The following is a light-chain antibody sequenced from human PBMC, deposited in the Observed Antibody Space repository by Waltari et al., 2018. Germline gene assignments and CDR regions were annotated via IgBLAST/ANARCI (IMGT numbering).Light chain of an antibody. Sequence: DIQLTQSPSSLSASVGDRVTITCQASQPITNYLNWYQQKPGRAPELLIYDASNLHTGVPSRFSGSQSGTEFTFTIASLQPEDIATYYCQRYDNLPVFAFGPGTKVNVK. CDR3: QRYDNLPVFA. CDR1: QPITNY. V-gene: IGKV1-33*01. CDR2: DAS. J-gene: IGKJ3*01.